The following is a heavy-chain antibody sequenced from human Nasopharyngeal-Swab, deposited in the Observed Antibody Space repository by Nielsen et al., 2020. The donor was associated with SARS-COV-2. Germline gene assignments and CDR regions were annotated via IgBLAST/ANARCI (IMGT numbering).Heavy chain of an antibody. CDR3: ARGGADDILTGPYYYYYYYMDV. CDR2: IIPILGMA. D-gene: IGHD3-9*01. Sequence: WVRQAPGQGLEWMGGIIPILGMANYAQKFQGRVTITADKSTSTAYMELSSLRSEDTAVYYCARGGADDILTGPYYYYYYYMDVWGKGTTVTVSS. J-gene: IGHJ6*03. V-gene: IGHV1-69*10.